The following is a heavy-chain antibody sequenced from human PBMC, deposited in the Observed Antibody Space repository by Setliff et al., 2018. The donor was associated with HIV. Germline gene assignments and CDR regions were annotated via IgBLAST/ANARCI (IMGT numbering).Heavy chain of an antibody. CDR2: IIAILGIP. D-gene: IGHD2-2*01. CDR3: ARDFGGYCSSMSCPGLFDP. Sequence: SVKVSCKASRGTFTSYAFSWVRQAPGQGLEWMGGIIAILGIPSYAQKFQGRVTITADKSTNTAYMELKSLRSEDTAVYYCARDFGGYCSSMSCPGLFDPWGQGTLVTVSS. CDR1: RGTFTSYA. J-gene: IGHJ5*02. V-gene: IGHV1-69*10.